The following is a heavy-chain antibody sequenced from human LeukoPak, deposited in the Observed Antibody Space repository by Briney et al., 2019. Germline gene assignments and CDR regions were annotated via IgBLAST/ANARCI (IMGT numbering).Heavy chain of an antibody. Sequence: GGSLRLSCVVSGFTFKNYAMSWVRQAPGKGLECVSSIRDSGNGTDYADSVKGRFTVSRDNSRNTLYLHMNTLSAEDTAVYYCAKWAYYDFWSGHYKSHFDSWGQGTLVTVSP. D-gene: IGHD3-3*01. J-gene: IGHJ4*02. V-gene: IGHV3-23*01. CDR1: GFTFKNYA. CDR2: IRDSGNGT. CDR3: AKWAYYDFWSGHYKSHFDS.